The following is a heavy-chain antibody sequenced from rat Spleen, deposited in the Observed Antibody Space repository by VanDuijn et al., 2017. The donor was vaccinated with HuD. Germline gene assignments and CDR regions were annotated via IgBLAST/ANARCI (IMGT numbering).Heavy chain of an antibody. CDR1: GFTFNNFW. CDR2: ISTTGGRI. V-gene: IGHV5-31*01. CDR3: SRRGY. Sequence: EVQLVESGGGLVQPGRSLKLSCIASGFTFNNFWMAWIRQAPGKGLEWVASISTTGGRIYYPDSVKGRFTISRDNAKSALYLQMNSLRSEDTATYYCSRRGYWGQGVMVTVSS. J-gene: IGHJ2*01.